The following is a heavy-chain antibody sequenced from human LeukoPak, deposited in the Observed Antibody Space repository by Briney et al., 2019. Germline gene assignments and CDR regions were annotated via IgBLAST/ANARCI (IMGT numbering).Heavy chain of an antibody. CDR3: ASQKEELPKPPFDY. J-gene: IGHJ4*02. V-gene: IGHV4-39*07. CDR2: IYYSGST. Sequence: PSETLSLTCTVSGGSISSSSYYWGWIRQPPGKGLEWIGSIYYSGSTYYNPSLKSRVTISVDTSKNQFSLKLSSVTAADTAVYYCASQKEELPKPPFDYWGQGTLVTVSS. D-gene: IGHD1-26*01. CDR1: GGSISSSSYY.